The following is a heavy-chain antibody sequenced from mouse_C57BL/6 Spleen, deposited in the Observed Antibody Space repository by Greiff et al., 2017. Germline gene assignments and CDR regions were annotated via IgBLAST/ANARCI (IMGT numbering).Heavy chain of an antibody. V-gene: IGHV1-64*01. Sequence: VQLQQPGAELVKPGASVKLSCKASGYTFTSYWMHWVKQRPGQGLEWIGMIHPNSGSTNYNEKFKSKATLTVDKSSSTAYMQLSSLTSEDSAVYYCARGPIYYGNYYAMDYWGQGTSVTVSS. CDR2: IHPNSGST. CDR3: ARGPIYYGNYYAMDY. J-gene: IGHJ4*01. CDR1: GYTFTSYW. D-gene: IGHD2-1*01.